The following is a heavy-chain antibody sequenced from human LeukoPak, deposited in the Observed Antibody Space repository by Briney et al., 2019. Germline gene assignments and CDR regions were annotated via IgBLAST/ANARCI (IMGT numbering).Heavy chain of an antibody. CDR3: ARENYYYDSSGYYSG. Sequence: PSETLSLTCTVSGGSISSYYWSWLRQPAGQELEWIGRIYISGSTNYNPSLKSRVTMSVDTSKNQFSLKLSSVTAADTAVYYCARENYYYDSSGYYSGWGQGTLVTVSS. J-gene: IGHJ4*02. CDR2: IYISGST. CDR1: GGSISSYY. D-gene: IGHD3-22*01. V-gene: IGHV4-4*07.